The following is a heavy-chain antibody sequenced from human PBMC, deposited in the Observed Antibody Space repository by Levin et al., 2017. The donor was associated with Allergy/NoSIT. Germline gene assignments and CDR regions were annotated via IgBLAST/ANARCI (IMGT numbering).Heavy chain of an antibody. D-gene: IGHD5-24*01. CDR3: ARDTARRDGYNNFDY. CDR1: GYTFTSYG. CDR2: ISAYNGNT. Sequence: GESLKISCKASGYTFTSYGISWVRQAPGQGLEWMGWISAYNGNTNYAQKLQGRVTMTTDTSTSTAYMELRSLRSDDTAVYYCARDTARRDGYNNFDYWGQGTLVTVSS. J-gene: IGHJ4*02. V-gene: IGHV1-18*01.